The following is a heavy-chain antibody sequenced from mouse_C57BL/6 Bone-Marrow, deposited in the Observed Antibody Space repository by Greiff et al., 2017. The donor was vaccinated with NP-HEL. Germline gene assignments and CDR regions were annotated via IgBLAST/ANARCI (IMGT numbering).Heavy chain of an antibody. CDR1: GYSITSGYY. CDR2: ISYDGSN. CDR3: ARDGRFAY. V-gene: IGHV3-6*01. Sequence: EVQLVESGPGLVKPSPSLSLTCSVTGYSITSGYYWNWIRQFPGNKLEWMGYISYDGSNNYNPSLKNRISITRDTSKNQFFLKLNSVTTEDTATYYCARDGRFAYWGQGTLVTVSA. J-gene: IGHJ3*01.